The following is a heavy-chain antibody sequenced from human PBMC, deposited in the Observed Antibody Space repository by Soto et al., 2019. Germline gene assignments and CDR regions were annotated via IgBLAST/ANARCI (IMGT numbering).Heavy chain of an antibody. CDR3: AHIVMAGLGYYFDY. CDR1: GFSLSSTRMA. V-gene: IGHV2-5*02. CDR2: IHWDDDK. J-gene: IGHJ4*02. D-gene: IGHD6-19*01. Sequence: QITLKESGPTLVKPTQTLTLTCTFSGFSLSSTRMAVGWIRQPPGKALEWLALIHWDDDKRYSPFLKSRLTITKDTSKNQVVLTMSNMDPVDTARYYCAHIVMAGLGYYFDYWGQGTLVTVSS.